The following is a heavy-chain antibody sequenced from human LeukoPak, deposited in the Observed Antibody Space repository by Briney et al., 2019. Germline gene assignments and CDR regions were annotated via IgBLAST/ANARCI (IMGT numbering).Heavy chain of an antibody. CDR3: ARAGYPLLLDY. CDR2: IYYSGST. D-gene: IGHD3-16*02. V-gene: IGHV4-31*03. Sequence: SETLSLTCTVSGGSISSGGYYWSWIRRHPGKGLEWIGYIYYSGSTYYNPSLKSRVTISVDTSKNQFSLKLSSVTAADTAVYYCARAGYPLLLDYWGQGTLVTVSS. CDR1: GGSISSGGYY. J-gene: IGHJ4*02.